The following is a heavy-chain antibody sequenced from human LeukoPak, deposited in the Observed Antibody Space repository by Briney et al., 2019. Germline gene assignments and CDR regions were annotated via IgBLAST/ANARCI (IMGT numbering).Heavy chain of an antibody. J-gene: IGHJ4*02. CDR2: ISGSGGSA. D-gene: IGHD3-10*01. V-gene: IGHV3-23*01. CDR1: GFTFSSYA. Sequence: GGSLRLSCAASGFTFSSYAMSWVRQAPGKGLEWVSAISGSGGSAYYADSVKGRFTISRDNSKNTLYLQMNSLRAEDTAVYYCAKDVEYYYGSGSYYRDSWGQETLVTVSS. CDR3: AKDVEYYYGSGSYYRDS.